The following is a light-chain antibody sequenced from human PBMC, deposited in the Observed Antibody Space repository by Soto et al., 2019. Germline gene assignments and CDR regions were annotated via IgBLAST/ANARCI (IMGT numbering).Light chain of an antibody. J-gene: IGKJ2*01. Sequence: EMVLPQSPGTLSLSPGETATLSCRASQSVSRRYLAWYQQAPGQAPRLLIYGASSRATDIPDRVSGSGSGTDFTLTISRREPEDFAVYYCQQYGSSPRTFGQGTKLEI. CDR3: QQYGSSPRT. CDR2: GAS. CDR1: QSVSRRY. V-gene: IGKV3-20*01.